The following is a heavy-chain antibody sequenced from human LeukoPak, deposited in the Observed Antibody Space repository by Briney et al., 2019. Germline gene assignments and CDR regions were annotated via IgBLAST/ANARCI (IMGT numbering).Heavy chain of an antibody. Sequence: PGGSLRLSCAASGFTFSNYAMHWVRQAPGKGLESVSVISYDGRNKYFADSVKGRITISRDNAKNSLYLQMNRLRAEDTAVYYCARDHAGSGDYFDYGGQGTLATVSP. CDR3: ARDHAGSGDYFDY. V-gene: IGHV3-30*04. J-gene: IGHJ4*02. D-gene: IGHD3-10*01. CDR2: ISYDGRNK. CDR1: GFTFSNYA.